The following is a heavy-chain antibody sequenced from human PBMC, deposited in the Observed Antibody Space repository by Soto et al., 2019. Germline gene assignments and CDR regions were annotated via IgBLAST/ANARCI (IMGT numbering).Heavy chain of an antibody. CDR2: ISSSGVST. V-gene: IGHV3-23*01. J-gene: IGHJ4*02. D-gene: IGHD3-22*01. Sequence: GGSLILSCAASGFTFSSDAMSWVRQAPGKGLGWVSAISSSGVSTFYADSVKGRFTISRDNSRNTLYLQMNSLRAEDTAIYYCAKYQPMTQPRPYFDYWGQGTLVTVSS. CDR3: AKYQPMTQPRPYFDY. CDR1: GFTFSSDA.